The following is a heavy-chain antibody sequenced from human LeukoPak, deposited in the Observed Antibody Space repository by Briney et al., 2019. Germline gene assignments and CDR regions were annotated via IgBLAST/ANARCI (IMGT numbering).Heavy chain of an antibody. Sequence: GGSLRFSCAASGFTFSSYAMHWVRQAPGKGLEWVAVISYDGSNKYYADSVKGRFTISRDNSKNTLYLQMNSLRAEDTAVYYCARDGDGYTAYYFDYWGQGTLVTVSS. CDR2: ISYDGSNK. D-gene: IGHD5-24*01. V-gene: IGHV3-30-3*01. J-gene: IGHJ4*02. CDR1: GFTFSSYA. CDR3: ARDGDGYTAYYFDY.